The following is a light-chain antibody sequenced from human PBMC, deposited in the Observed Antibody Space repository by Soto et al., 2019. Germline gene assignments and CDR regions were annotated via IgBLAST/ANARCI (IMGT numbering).Light chain of an antibody. Sequence: DTQMTQSPSSLSASVGDRVTITCRASQTITTHLNWYQQRPGKAPKLLIYAASRLQSGVPSRFSGSGSGTDFTLTISSPQPEDFATYYCQQANSFPLTFGQGTKVDIK. V-gene: IGKV1-39*01. CDR3: QQANSFPLT. CDR1: QTITTH. CDR2: AAS. J-gene: IGKJ1*01.